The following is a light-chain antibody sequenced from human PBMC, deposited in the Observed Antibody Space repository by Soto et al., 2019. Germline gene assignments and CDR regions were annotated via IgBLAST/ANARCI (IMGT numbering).Light chain of an antibody. CDR2: DVT. CDR3: CSYAAGDSFK. CDR1: SSDVGAYNY. Sequence: QSVLTQPRSVSGSPGQSVTISCTGTSSDVGAYNYVSWHQQHPGKAPKLVIYDVTQRPSGVPDRFSASKSGITASLTTSGLQAEDEADYYCCSYAAGDSFKFGGGTKLTVL. V-gene: IGLV2-11*01. J-gene: IGLJ2*01.